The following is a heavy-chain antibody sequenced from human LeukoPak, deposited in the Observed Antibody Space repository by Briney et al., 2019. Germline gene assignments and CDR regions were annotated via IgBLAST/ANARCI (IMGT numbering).Heavy chain of an antibody. J-gene: IGHJ6*02. Sequence: PSETLSLTCAVYGGSFSGYYWSWIRQPPGKGLEWIGEINHSGSTNYNPSLKSRVTISVDTSKNHFSLKLSSVTAADTAVYYCARGPVSPKDYYYYYGMDVWGQGTTVTVSS. CDR1: GGSFSGYY. V-gene: IGHV4-34*01. CDR2: INHSGST. CDR3: ARGPVSPKDYYYYYGMDV. D-gene: IGHD2-8*01.